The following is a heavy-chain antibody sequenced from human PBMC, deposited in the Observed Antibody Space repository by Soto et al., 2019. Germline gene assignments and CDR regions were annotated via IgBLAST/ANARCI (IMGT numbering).Heavy chain of an antibody. CDR1: GFTFSSYA. Sequence: PGGSLRLSCAASGFTFSSYAMHWVRQAPGKGLEWVAVISYDGSNKYYADSVKGRFTISRDNSKNTLYLQMNSLGAEDTAVYYCARGVRDRSFDYWGQGTLVTVSS. J-gene: IGHJ4*02. CDR2: ISYDGSNK. D-gene: IGHD3-22*01. V-gene: IGHV3-30-3*01. CDR3: ARGVRDRSFDY.